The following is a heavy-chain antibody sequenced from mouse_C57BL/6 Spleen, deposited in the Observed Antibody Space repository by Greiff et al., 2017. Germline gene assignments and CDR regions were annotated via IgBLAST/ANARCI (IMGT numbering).Heavy chain of an antibody. J-gene: IGHJ3*01. V-gene: IGHV7-3*01. D-gene: IGHD2-4*01. CDR1: GFTFTDYY. CDR3: ARSDYEGFAY. CDR2: IRNKANGYTT. Sequence: EVMLVESGGGLVQPGGSLSLSCAASGFTFTDYYMSWVRQPPGKALEWLGFIRNKANGYTTEYSASVKGRFTISRDNSKSILYLQMNALRAEDSATYYCARSDYEGFAYWGQGTLVTVSA.